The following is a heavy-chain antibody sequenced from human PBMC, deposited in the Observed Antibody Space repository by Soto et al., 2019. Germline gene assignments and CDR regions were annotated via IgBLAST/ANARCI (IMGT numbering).Heavy chain of an antibody. CDR1: GGTFSSYA. Sequence: GASVKVSCKASGGTFSSYAISWVRQAPGQGLEWMGGIIPIFGTANYAQKFQGRVTITADESTSTAYMELSSLRSEDTAVYYCARDRESRDGYNWPPSEFDYWGQGTLVTVSS. D-gene: IGHD5-12*01. V-gene: IGHV1-69*13. CDR2: IIPIFGTA. CDR3: ARDRESRDGYNWPPSEFDY. J-gene: IGHJ4*02.